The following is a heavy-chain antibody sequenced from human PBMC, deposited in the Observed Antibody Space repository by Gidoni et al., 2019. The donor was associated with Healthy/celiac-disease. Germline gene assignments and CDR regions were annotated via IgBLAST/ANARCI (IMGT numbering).Heavy chain of an antibody. J-gene: IGHJ2*01. CDR1: GFTFSSYS. D-gene: IGHD4-17*01. Sequence: EVQLVESGGGLVKPGGSLSLSCAASGFTFSSYSMNWVRQAPGKGLEWVSSISSSSSYIYYADSVKGRFTISRDNAKNSLYLQMNSLRAEDTAVYYCAGNNYGDYAWYFDLWGRGTLVTVSS. V-gene: IGHV3-21*01. CDR3: AGNNYGDYAWYFDL. CDR2: ISSSSSYI.